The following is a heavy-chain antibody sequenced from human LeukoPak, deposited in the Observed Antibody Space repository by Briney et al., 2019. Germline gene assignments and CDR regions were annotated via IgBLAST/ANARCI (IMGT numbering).Heavy chain of an antibody. CDR1: GFTFSSYG. CDR2: ISYDGSNK. CDR3: AKGGPYGDYYYGMDV. D-gene: IGHD4-17*01. V-gene: IGHV3-30*18. J-gene: IGHJ6*02. Sequence: GGSLRLSCAASGFTFSSYGMHWVRQAPGKGLEWVAVISYDGSNKYYADSVKGRFTISRDNSKNTLYLQMNSLRAEDTAVYYCAKGGPYGDYYYGMDVWGQGTTVTVSS.